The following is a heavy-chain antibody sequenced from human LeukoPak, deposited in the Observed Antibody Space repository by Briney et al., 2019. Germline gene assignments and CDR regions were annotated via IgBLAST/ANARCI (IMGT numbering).Heavy chain of an antibody. CDR2: IYYSGST. CDR1: GGSFSGYY. D-gene: IGHD1-26*01. CDR3: ARLSDSGSYSDY. V-gene: IGHV4-39*01. Sequence: SETLSLTCAVYGGSFSGYYWGWIRQPPGKGLEWIGSIYYSGSTYYNPSLKSRATISVDTSKNQFSLKLSSVTAADTAVFYCARLSDSGSYSDYWGQGTLVTVSS. J-gene: IGHJ4*02.